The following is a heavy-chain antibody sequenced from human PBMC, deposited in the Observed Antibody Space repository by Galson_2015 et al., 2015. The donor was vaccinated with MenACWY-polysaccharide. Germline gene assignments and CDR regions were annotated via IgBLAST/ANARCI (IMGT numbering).Heavy chain of an antibody. CDR3: AISRGFSRGWKYFDY. V-gene: IGHV3-23*01. D-gene: IGHD6-19*01. CDR1: GFTFSSNA. Sequence: SLRLSCATSGFTFSSNAKSWVRQAPGKGLEWVSAISGTGDSIRYADSVKGRFTISRDASKNTLYLQMSSLRAEDTALYYCAISRGFSRGWKYFDYWGQGTLVTVSA. CDR2: ISGTGDSI. J-gene: IGHJ4*02.